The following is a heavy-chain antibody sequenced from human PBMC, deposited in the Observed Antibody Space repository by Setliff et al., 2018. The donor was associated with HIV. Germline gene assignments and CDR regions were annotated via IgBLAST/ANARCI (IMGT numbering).Heavy chain of an antibody. CDR1: GFTFSSYG. V-gene: IGHV3-33*01. D-gene: IGHD1-26*01. J-gene: IGHJ4*02. CDR3: ARGHSGSYFPYFDY. CDR2: IWYDGSNK. Sequence: HPGGSLRLSCAASGFTFSSYGMHWVRQAPGKGLEWVAVIWYDGSNKYYADSVKGRFTISRDNSKNTLYLQMNSLRAEDTAVYYCARGHSGSYFPYFDYWGQGTLVTVSS.